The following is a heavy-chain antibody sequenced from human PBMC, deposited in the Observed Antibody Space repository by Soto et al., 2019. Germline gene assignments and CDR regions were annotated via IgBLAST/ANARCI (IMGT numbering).Heavy chain of an antibody. V-gene: IGHV3-30*18. D-gene: IGHD2-2*02. CDR3: AKSTNFYCSSHYCYKFYFDL. J-gene: IGHJ4*02. CDR1: GFTFNTYG. CDR2: ISYDGSDK. Sequence: XVSLRLSCAASGFTFNTYGMHWVRQAPGKGLEWVAVISYDGSDKYYADSVKGRFIISRDNSKNTLYLQMNSLRAEDTAIYYCAKSTNFYCSSHYCYKFYFDLWGQGALVTVSS.